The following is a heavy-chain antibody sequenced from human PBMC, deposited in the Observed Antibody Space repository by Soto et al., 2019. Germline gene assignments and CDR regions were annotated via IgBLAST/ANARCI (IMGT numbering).Heavy chain of an antibody. CDR3: ARDTREQPYYYYMDV. V-gene: IGHV4-59*01. CDR2: IYYSGST. D-gene: IGHD1-1*01. Sequence: SETLSLTCTVSGGSISSYYWSWIRQPPGKGLEWIGYIYYSGSTNYNPSLKSRVTISVDTSKNQFSLKLSSVTAADTAVYYCARDTREQPYYYYMDVWGKGTTVTAP. J-gene: IGHJ6*03. CDR1: GGSISSYY.